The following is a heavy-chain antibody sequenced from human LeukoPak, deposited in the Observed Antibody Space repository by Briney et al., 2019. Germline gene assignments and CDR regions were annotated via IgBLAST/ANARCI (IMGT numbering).Heavy chain of an antibody. CDR2: ISGSDDNT. V-gene: IGHV3-23*01. Sequence: PGGSLRLSCGASGFAFRGYAMTWVRQAPGKGLEWVSAISGSDDNTYYADSVRGRFTISRDNSKNTLYLQMNSLRAEDTAIYFCAKSRSGVSSCYNYWGQGTLVTVSS. D-gene: IGHD2-15*01. CDR1: GFAFRGYA. CDR3: AKSRSGVSSCYNY. J-gene: IGHJ4*02.